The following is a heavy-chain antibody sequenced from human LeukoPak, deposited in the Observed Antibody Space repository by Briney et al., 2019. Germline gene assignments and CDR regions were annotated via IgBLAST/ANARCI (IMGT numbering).Heavy chain of an antibody. CDR1: GYTFSTSW. D-gene: IGHD5-12*01. Sequence: GESLKISCQASGYTFSTSWIGWVRQMPGKGLEWMGIIYPSDSDTRYSPSFQGQVTISADKSINTAYLQWNSLKASDTAMYYCARVGYGGYESASWGQGTLVTVSS. V-gene: IGHV5-51*01. J-gene: IGHJ5*02. CDR2: IYPSDSDT. CDR3: ARVGYGGYESAS.